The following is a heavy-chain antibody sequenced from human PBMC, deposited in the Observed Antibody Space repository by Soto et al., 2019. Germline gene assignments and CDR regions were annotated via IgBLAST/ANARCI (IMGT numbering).Heavy chain of an antibody. CDR3: ARHRTYQLLAYYFDY. CDR2: IYYSGST. CDR1: GGSIRSSSYY. Sequence: QLQLQESGPGLVKPSETLSLTCTVSGGSIRSSSYYWGWIRQPPGKGLEWIGSIYYSGSTYYNPSLKSRVTISVDTSKNQFPLKLSSVTAADTAVYYCARHRTYQLLAYYFDYWVQGTLVTVSS. V-gene: IGHV4-39*01. J-gene: IGHJ4*02. D-gene: IGHD2-2*01.